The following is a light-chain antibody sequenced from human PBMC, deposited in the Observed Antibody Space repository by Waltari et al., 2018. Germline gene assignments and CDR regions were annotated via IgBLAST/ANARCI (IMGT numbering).Light chain of an antibody. CDR3: CSYAGGHTLV. CDR1: SSDVGTYNP. V-gene: IGLV2-23*02. J-gene: IGLJ3*02. Sequence: QSALTPPASVSGSAGQSVTIPCTGTSSDVGTYNPVSWYQQHPGKAPKLMIYEASKRPSGVSHRFSGSKTGNTASLTISGLQAEDEADYFCCSYAGGHTLVFGGGTKLTVL. CDR2: EAS.